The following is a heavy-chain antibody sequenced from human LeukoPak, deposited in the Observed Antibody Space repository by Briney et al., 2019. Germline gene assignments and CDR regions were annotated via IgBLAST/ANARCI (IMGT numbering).Heavy chain of an antibody. V-gene: IGHV3-66*01. D-gene: IGHD3-10*01. CDR2: IYSGGST. Sequence: GGSLRLACAASGFTVSSNYMSWVRQAPGKGLEWVSVIYSGGSTYYADSVKGRFTISRDNSKDTLYLQMNSLRAEDTAVYYCARDGGSGKDAFDIWGQGTMVTVSS. CDR1: GFTVSSNY. J-gene: IGHJ3*02. CDR3: ARDGGSGKDAFDI.